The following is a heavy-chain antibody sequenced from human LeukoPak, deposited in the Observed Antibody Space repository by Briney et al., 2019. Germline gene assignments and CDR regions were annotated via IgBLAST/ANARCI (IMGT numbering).Heavy chain of an antibody. CDR3: AKRDYSDGSRYAPLFAS. CDR2: INGNGATT. J-gene: IGHJ4*02. Sequence: GGSLRLSCTASGFTFSNYAMAWVRQAPGKGLEWVSGINGNGATTYYADSVKGRVTISRDNSKCTLSLQMNSLRAEDTAVYYCAKRDYSDGSRYAPLFASWGQGTLVSVSS. D-gene: IGHD3-22*01. V-gene: IGHV3-23*01. CDR1: GFTFSNYA.